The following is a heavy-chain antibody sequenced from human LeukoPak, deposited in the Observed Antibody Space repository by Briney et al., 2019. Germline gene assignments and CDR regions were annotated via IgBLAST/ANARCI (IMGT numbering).Heavy chain of an antibody. CDR3: ARDFSDDRSWWLDP. Sequence: ASVKVSCKASGYTFTRNYMHWVRQAPGQGLEWMGVINPSGLWSSSAQKFQGRVTMTRDTSTSTDYMELRSLRSDDTAIYYCARDFSDDRSWWLDPWGQGTLVTVSS. V-gene: IGHV1-46*01. CDR1: GYTFTRNY. J-gene: IGHJ5*02. D-gene: IGHD3-22*01. CDR2: INPSGLWS.